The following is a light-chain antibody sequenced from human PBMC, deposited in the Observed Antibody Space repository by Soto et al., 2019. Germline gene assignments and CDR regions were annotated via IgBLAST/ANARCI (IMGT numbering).Light chain of an antibody. CDR1: KSVNSN. Sequence: IVMTQSPTTLSVSPGERATLSCRASKSVNSNLAWYQQKPSQPPSLLIHGASSRAAGIPDRFSGSGSGTDFTLTISRLEPEDFATYYCQQLNSYPVTFGQGTRLEIK. J-gene: IGKJ5*01. V-gene: IGKV3D-15*01. CDR2: GAS. CDR3: QQLNSYPVT.